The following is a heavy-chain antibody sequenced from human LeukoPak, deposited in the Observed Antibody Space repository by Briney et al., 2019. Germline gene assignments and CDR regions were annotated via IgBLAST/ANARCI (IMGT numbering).Heavy chain of an antibody. Sequence: SETLSLTCTVSGGSISSYYWSWIRQPAGKGLEWIGRIYTSGSTNYNPSLKSRVTMSVDTSKNQFSLKLSSVTAADTAVYYCARDGAYHDFWSGSHDTFDIWGQGTMVTVSS. V-gene: IGHV4-4*07. CDR1: GGSISSYY. CDR2: IYTSGST. J-gene: IGHJ3*02. D-gene: IGHD3-3*01. CDR3: ARDGAYHDFWSGSHDTFDI.